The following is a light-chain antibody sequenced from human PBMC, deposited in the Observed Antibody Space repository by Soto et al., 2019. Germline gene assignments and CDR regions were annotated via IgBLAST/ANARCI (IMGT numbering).Light chain of an antibody. Sequence: QSALTQPASVSGSPGQSITISCTGTSSDVGGYNYVSWYQQHPGKAPKLMIYDVSNRPSGVSNRFSGSKSGITASLTISGLQAEDEADYYFSSYTSSSTRVFGGGTKLTVL. CDR2: DVS. CDR1: SSDVGGYNY. CDR3: SSYTSSSTRV. J-gene: IGLJ2*01. V-gene: IGLV2-14*01.